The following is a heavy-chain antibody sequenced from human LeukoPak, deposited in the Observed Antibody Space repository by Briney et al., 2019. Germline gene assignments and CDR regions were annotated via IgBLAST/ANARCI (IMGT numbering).Heavy chain of an antibody. V-gene: IGHV3-66*01. CDR3: ARGHDYDSSVAY. CDR1: GFTVSGNY. J-gene: IGHJ4*02. CDR2: IYSGGST. D-gene: IGHD3-22*01. Sequence: GGSLRLSCAASGFTVSGNYMSWVRQAPGKGLEWVSVIYSGGSTYYADSVKGRFTISRDNSKNTVDLQMNSLRAEDTAVYYCARGHDYDSSVAYWGQGTLVTVSS.